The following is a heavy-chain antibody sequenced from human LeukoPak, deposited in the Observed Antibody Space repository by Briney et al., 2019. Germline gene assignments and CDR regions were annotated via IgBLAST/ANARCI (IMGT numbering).Heavy chain of an antibody. CDR2: ISYNGGA. J-gene: IGHJ4*02. D-gene: IGHD6-13*01. CDR1: GGSISSSY. CDR3: ARGIVAAGTFDY. Sequence: SETLSLTCTVSGGSISSSYWSWIRRPPGKRLEWIGYISYNGGANYNPSLKSRVTISIDTSKNPFSLKLSSVTAADTAVYYCARGIVAAGTFDYWGQGTLVTVSS. V-gene: IGHV4-59*08.